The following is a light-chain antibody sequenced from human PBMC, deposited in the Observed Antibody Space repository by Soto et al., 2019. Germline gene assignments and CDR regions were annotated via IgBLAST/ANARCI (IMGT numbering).Light chain of an antibody. CDR3: SSYVGGSNRV. CDR1: SSDVGGYNY. Sequence: QSALTQPPSASGSPGQSVTISCIGTSSDVGGYNYVSWYQQHPGKAPKLMIYEVSKRPSGVPDRFSGSKSGNTASLTVSGLQAEDEADYYCSSYVGGSNRVFGTGTKVTVL. J-gene: IGLJ1*01. V-gene: IGLV2-8*01. CDR2: EVS.